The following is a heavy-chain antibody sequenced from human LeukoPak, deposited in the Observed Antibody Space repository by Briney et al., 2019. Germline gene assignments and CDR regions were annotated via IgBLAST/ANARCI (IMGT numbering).Heavy chain of an antibody. CDR2: MFYTGNT. CDR3: ARGAGSTISNDAFDM. V-gene: IGHV4-30-4*07. Sequence: LRLSCAASGFTFSNYAMSWIRQPPGKGLEWIGYMFYTGNTYYNPSLKSRVTISVDTSKNQFSLKLSSVTAADTAVYYCARGAGSTISNDAFDMWGQGTMVSVSS. D-gene: IGHD5-24*01. J-gene: IGHJ3*02. CDR1: GFTFSNYA.